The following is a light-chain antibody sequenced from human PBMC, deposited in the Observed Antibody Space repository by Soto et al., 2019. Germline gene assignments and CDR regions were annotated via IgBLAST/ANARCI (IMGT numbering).Light chain of an antibody. CDR1: SSNIGSNT. J-gene: IGLJ2*01. V-gene: IGLV1-44*01. CDR3: AAWDDSRNGPV. Sequence: QSVLTQPPSASGTPGQRVTISCSGSSSNIGSNTVKWYQQLPGTAPKLLIYTNNQRPSGVPDRFSGSKSGTSASLAISGLQSEDEADYYCAAWDDSRNGPVFGGGTKLTVL. CDR2: TNN.